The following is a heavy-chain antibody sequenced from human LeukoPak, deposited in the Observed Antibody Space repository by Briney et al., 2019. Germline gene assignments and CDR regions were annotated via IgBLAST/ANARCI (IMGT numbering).Heavy chain of an antibody. CDR2: ISSSSSYI. D-gene: IGHD1-26*01. J-gene: IGHJ4*02. V-gene: IGHV3-11*06. Sequence: GGSLRLSCAASGFTFSDYYMSWIRQAPGKGLEWVSSISSSSSYIYYADSVKGRFTISRDNAKNSLYLQMNSLRAEDTAVYYCASVGAPYYFDYWGQGTLVTVSS. CDR3: ASVGAPYYFDY. CDR1: GFTFSDYY.